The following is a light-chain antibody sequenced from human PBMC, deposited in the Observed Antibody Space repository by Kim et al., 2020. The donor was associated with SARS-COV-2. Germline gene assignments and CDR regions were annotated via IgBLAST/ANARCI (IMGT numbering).Light chain of an antibody. Sequence: SPGERAALTCSASQRVSSNLAWYQQKPGQAPRILIYGESTRATGIPARCSGSGSGTEFTLTISSLQSEDFAVYYCQQYNNWPPLTFGGGTKVDIK. CDR2: GES. V-gene: IGKV3-15*01. CDR1: QRVSSN. J-gene: IGKJ4*02. CDR3: QQYNNWPPLT.